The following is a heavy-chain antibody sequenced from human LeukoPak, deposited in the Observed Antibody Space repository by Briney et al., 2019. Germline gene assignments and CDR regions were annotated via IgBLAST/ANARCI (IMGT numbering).Heavy chain of an antibody. CDR2: IYYSGST. D-gene: IGHD5-18*01. J-gene: IGHJ5*02. CDR1: GGSISSGSYY. V-gene: IGHV4-39*07. Sequence: SQTLSLTCTVSGGSISSGSYYWGWIRQPPGKGLEWIGSIYYSGSTYYNPSLKSRVTISVDTSKNQFSLKLSSVTAADTAVYYCARDVGYSYGTVWFDPWGQGTLVTVSS. CDR3: ARDVGYSYGTVWFDP.